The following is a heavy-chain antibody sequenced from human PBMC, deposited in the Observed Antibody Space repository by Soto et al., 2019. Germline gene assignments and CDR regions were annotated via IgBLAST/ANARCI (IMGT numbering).Heavy chain of an antibody. V-gene: IGHV3-30*18. CDR1: GFTFSNYG. CDR2: IRNDGSNE. J-gene: IGHJ4*02. D-gene: IGHD3-16*01. CDR3: AKGPAGGDTHRSADY. Sequence: GGSLRLSCAASGFTFSNYGMHWVRQAPGKGLEWVAVIRNDGSNEYYADSVKGRFTISRDNPKHTLYLQMNSLRAEDTAVYYCAKGPAGGDTHRSADYWGQGALVTVSS.